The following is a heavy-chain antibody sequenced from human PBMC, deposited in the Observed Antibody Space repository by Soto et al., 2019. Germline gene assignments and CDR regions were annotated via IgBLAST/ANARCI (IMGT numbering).Heavy chain of an antibody. V-gene: IGHV1-18*01. D-gene: IGHD1-1*01. CDR1: GYSFTSYV. Sequence: ASVKVSCRPSGYSFTSYVIRWVLQAPGQGLEWMGWISAYNGNTNYAQNVQGRVTMTTDTSTYTAYMQLRSLTSDDTAVYFCAKYLNTGISSIYDYWGQGTLVSVS. CDR2: ISAYNGNT. CDR3: AKYLNTGISSIYDY. J-gene: IGHJ4*02.